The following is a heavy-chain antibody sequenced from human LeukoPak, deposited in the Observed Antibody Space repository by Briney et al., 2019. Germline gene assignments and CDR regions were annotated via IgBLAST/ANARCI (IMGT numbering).Heavy chain of an antibody. Sequence: PGGSLRLSCAASGFTFSSYWMSWVRQAPGKGLEWVANMKQDGSEKYYVDSVRGRFTISRDNAKNSLYLQMNSLRAEDTAVYYCAREYCSSTSCYYFDYWGQGTLVTVSS. CDR3: AREYCSSTSCYYFDY. D-gene: IGHD2-2*01. V-gene: IGHV3-7*01. CDR1: GFTFSSYW. CDR2: MKQDGSEK. J-gene: IGHJ4*02.